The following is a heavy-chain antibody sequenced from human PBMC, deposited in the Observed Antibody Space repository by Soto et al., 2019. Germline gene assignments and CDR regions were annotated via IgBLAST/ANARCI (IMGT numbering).Heavy chain of an antibody. J-gene: IGHJ5*02. Sequence: QVQLVQSGAEVKKPGSSVKVSCKASGGTFSSYAISWVRQAPGQGLEWMGGIIPIFGTSNYAQKFQGRVTITADKSTSTVDMELSSLRSEDTAVYYCARDEIVGATQYNWFDPWGQGTLVTVSS. CDR1: GGTFSSYA. D-gene: IGHD1-26*01. V-gene: IGHV1-69*06. CDR3: ARDEIVGATQYNWFDP. CDR2: IIPIFGTS.